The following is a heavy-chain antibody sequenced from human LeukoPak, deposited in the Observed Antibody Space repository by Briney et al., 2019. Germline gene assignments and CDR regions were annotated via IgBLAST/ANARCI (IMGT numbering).Heavy chain of an antibody. CDR2: IKHDGSEK. CDR3: ATDRGWRTSGYYLYYFEY. V-gene: IGHV3-7*01. D-gene: IGHD3-3*01. CDR1: GFTLSTNW. J-gene: IGHJ4*02. Sequence: GGSLRLSCAASGFTLSTNWMSWVRQAPGKGLEWVASIKHDGSEKYYVDSVRGRFTISRDNTKNLLYLQMSSLRAEDTAVYYCATDRGWRTSGYYLYYFEYWGQGTLVTFSS.